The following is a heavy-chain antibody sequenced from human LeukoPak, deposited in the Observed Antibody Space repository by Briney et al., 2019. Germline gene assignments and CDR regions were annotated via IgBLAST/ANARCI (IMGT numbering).Heavy chain of an antibody. CDR1: GFTFSDYY. CDR2: ISSSGSTI. CDR3: ARFAAGGSYYYYMDV. J-gene: IGHJ6*03. Sequence: GGSLRLSCAASGFTFSDYYMSWIRQAPGKGLEWVSYISSSGSTIYYADSVKGRFTISRDNAKNSLYLQMNSLRAEDTAVYYCARFAAGGSYYYYMDVWGKGPTVTVSS. V-gene: IGHV3-11*04. D-gene: IGHD6-25*01.